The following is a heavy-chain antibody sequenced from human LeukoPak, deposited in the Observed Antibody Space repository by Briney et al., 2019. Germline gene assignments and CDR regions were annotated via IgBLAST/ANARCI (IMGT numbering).Heavy chain of an antibody. D-gene: IGHD1-26*01. CDR1: GGSFSGYY. CDR3: ARAGWELLDAFDS. CDR2: INHSGST. J-gene: IGHJ3*02. Sequence: NPSETLSLTCAVYGGSFSGYYWSWIRQPPGKGLEWIGEINHSGSTNYNPSLKSRVTISVDTSKNQFSLKLSSVTAADTAVYYCARAGWELLDAFDSWGQGTMVTDSS. V-gene: IGHV4-34*01.